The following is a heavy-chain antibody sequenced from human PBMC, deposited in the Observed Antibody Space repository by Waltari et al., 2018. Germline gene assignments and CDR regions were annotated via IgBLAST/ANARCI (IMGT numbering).Heavy chain of an antibody. V-gene: IGHV4-59*08. D-gene: IGHD3-10*01. CDR1: GGSIRSYY. Sequence: QLQLQESGPGVVSVSETLSLTCSVSGGSIRSYYWSWLRKPPGKPLEWIGHVYYDGRTSYNPSLKRRVTMSVDMSTNQFSLRLTSVTAADTATYYCARSYLKFEPWGPGTLVTVSS. CDR2: VYYDGRT. CDR3: ARSYLKFEP. J-gene: IGHJ5*02.